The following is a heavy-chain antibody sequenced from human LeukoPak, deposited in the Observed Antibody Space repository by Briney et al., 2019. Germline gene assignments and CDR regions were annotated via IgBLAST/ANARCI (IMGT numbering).Heavy chain of an antibody. CDR1: GYSISSGYY. J-gene: IGHJ4*02. CDR2: IYHSGST. Sequence: SETLSLTCAVSGYSISSGYYWGWTRQPPGMGLEWIGSIYHSGSTYYNPSLKSRVTISVDTSRNQFSLKLSSVTAADTAVYYCARLRGYFDYWGQGTLVTVSS. V-gene: IGHV4-38-2*01. CDR3: ARLRGYFDY.